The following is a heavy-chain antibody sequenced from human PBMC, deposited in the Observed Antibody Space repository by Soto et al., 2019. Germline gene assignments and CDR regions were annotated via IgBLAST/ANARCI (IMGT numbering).Heavy chain of an antibody. Sequence: GGCLRLSCAASGFTFSTYSMNWVRQEAGKGLEWVSSISSSGTYIHYADSLKGRFTISRDNAKNSLYLQMISLRAEDTAVYYCARDPSDCSSTSCWGYYALDVWGQGTTVTVSS. D-gene: IGHD2-2*01. CDR2: ISSSGTYI. V-gene: IGHV3-21*01. J-gene: IGHJ6*02. CDR1: GFTFSTYS. CDR3: ARDPSDCSSTSCWGYYALDV.